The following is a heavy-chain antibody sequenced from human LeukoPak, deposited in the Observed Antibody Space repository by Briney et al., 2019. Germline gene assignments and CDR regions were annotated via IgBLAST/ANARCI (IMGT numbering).Heavy chain of an antibody. CDR2: INAGNGNT. V-gene: IGHV1-3*01. Sequence: GASVKVSCKASGYTFTSYAMHWVRQAPGQRLEWMGWINAGNGNTKYSQKFQGRVTITRDTSASTAYMELSSLRSEDTAVYYCARELYCSGGSCYSGFDPWGQGTLVTVS. D-gene: IGHD2-15*01. J-gene: IGHJ5*02. CDR1: GYTFTSYA. CDR3: ARELYCSGGSCYSGFDP.